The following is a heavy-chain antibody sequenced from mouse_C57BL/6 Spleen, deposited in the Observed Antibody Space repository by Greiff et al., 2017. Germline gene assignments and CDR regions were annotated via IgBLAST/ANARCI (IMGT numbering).Heavy chain of an antibody. J-gene: IGHJ4*01. D-gene: IGHD1-1*01. V-gene: IGHV1-9*01. CDR1: GYTFTGYW. CDR2: ILPGSGST. Sequence: VQGVESGAELMKPGASVKLSCKATGYTFTGYWIEWVKQRPGHGLEWIGEILPGSGSTNYNEKFKGKATFTADTSSNTAYMQLSSLTTEDSAIYYCASITTVVATGGFYAMDYWGQGTSVTVSS. CDR3: ASITTVVATGGFYAMDY.